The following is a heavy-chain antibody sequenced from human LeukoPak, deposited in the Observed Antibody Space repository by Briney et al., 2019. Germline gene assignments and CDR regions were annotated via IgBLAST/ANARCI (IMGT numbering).Heavy chain of an antibody. CDR1: GYSFTAFY. V-gene: IGHV1-2*02. CDR2: IHPKSGDT. D-gene: IGHD3-10*01. Sequence: ASATVSCKASGYSFTAFYIHWVRQAPGQGLEWMGWIHPKSGDTRYVQKFQGRVTMARAPTISTVYMDLSSLGSDDTAVYYCARDGEYGTGSYYRGSFDYWGQGILVTV. CDR3: ARDGEYGTGSYYRGSFDY. J-gene: IGHJ4*02.